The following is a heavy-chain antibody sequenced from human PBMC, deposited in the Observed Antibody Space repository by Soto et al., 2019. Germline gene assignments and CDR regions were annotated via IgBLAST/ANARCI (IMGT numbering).Heavy chain of an antibody. CDR2: ISYDGSNK. V-gene: IGHV3-30*18. Sequence: QVQLVESGGGVVQPGRSLRLSCAASGFTFSSYGMHWVRQAPGKGLEWVAVISYDGSNKYYADSVKGRFPISRDNSKNTLYLQMNSLRAEDTAVYYCAKDRVLQDSRGIFDYWGQRTMVTVSS. D-gene: IGHD6-13*01. J-gene: IGHJ4*02. CDR1: GFTFSSYG. CDR3: AKDRVLQDSRGIFDY.